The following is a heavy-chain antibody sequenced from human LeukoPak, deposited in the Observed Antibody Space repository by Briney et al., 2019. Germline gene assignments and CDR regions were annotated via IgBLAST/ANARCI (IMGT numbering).Heavy chain of an antibody. V-gene: IGHV3-7*01. D-gene: IGHD1-26*01. CDR3: ARDKAVGATLFDY. CDR2: IKQDGSEK. Sequence: PGGSLRLSCAASGFTFSSYWMSWVRQAPGKGLEWVANIKQDGSEKYYVDSVKGRFTISRDNAKNSLYLQMNSLRAEDTAVYHCARDKAVGATLFDYWGQGTLVTVSS. J-gene: IGHJ4*02. CDR1: GFTFSSYW.